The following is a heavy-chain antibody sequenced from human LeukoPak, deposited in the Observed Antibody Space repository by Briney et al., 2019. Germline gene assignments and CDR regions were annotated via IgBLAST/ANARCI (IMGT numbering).Heavy chain of an antibody. J-gene: IGHJ3*02. Sequence: GGSLRLSCAASGFTFSSYAMSWVRQAPGKGLEWVSYISSSGSTIYYADSVKGRFTISRDNAKNSLYLQMNSLRAEDTAVYYCARAAAAAAFDIWGQGTMVTVSS. D-gene: IGHD6-13*01. V-gene: IGHV3-48*04. CDR2: ISSSGSTI. CDR3: ARAAAAAAFDI. CDR1: GFTFSSYA.